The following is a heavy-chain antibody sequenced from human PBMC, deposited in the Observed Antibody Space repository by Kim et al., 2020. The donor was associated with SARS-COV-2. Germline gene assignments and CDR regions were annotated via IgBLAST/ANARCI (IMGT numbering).Heavy chain of an antibody. CDR2: IWYDGSNK. Sequence: GGSLRLSCAASGFTFSSYGMHWVRQAPGKGLEWVAVIWYDGSNKYYADSVKGRFTISRDNSKNTLYLQMNSLRAEDTAVYYCARDRGLRYFDWLLSGYYYGMDVWGQGTTVTVSS. CDR1: GFTFSSYG. D-gene: IGHD3-9*01. CDR3: ARDRGLRYFDWLLSGYYYGMDV. J-gene: IGHJ6*02. V-gene: IGHV3-33*01.